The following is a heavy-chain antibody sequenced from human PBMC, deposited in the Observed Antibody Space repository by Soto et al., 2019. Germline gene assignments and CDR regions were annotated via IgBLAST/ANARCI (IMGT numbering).Heavy chain of an antibody. CDR1: GFTFSSYA. CDR2: ISYDGSNT. D-gene: IGHD6-13*01. V-gene: IGHV3-30-3*01. Sequence: QVQLVESGGGVVQPGRSLRLSCAASGFTFSSYAMHWVRQAPGKGLEWVAVISYDGSNTYYADSVKGRFTISRDNFKNRLYLQMNSLRAEDTAVYYCARDLGAYSSSGRYYYGMDVWGQGNTVTVSS. J-gene: IGHJ6*02. CDR3: ARDLGAYSSSGRYYYGMDV.